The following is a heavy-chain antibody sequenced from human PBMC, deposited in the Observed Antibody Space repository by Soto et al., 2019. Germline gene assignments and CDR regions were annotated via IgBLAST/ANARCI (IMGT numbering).Heavy chain of an antibody. D-gene: IGHD1-26*01. CDR1: GYTFTSYD. CDR2: KNPNSGAT. CDR3: ARGEWELTW. Sequence: QVQLVQSGAEVKKPGASVKVSCKASGYTFTSYDINWVRQATGQGPEWMGWKNPNSGATGYAQKFQGRVTMTRDTSISTAYMELTSLTSEDSAVYYCARGEWELTWWGQGTLVTVSS. V-gene: IGHV1-8*01. J-gene: IGHJ4*02.